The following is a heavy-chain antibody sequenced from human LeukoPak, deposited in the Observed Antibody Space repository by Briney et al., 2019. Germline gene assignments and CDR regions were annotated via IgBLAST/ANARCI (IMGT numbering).Heavy chain of an antibody. Sequence: SETLSLTCTVSGGSISSSSYYWGWIRQPPGKGLEWIGSIYYSGSTYYNPSLKSRVTISVDTSKNQFSLKLSSVTAADTAAYYCAREGEDYGDYLGYWGQGTLVTVSS. CDR3: AREGEDYGDYLGY. CDR1: GGSISSSSYY. V-gene: IGHV4-39*02. CDR2: IYYSGST. J-gene: IGHJ4*02. D-gene: IGHD4-17*01.